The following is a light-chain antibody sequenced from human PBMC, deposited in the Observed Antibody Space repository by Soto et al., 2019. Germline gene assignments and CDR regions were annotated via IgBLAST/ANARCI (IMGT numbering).Light chain of an antibody. CDR1: QSVRNNY. J-gene: IGKJ2*01. CDR3: QQDGSSPPYN. CDR2: GSS. Sequence: EVVLTQSPGTLSLSPGERATLSCRASQSVRNNYLAWYQQKPGQSPKLLIFGSSDRATGIPDRFSGSGSGTDFTLTISRLAPEDFAVYYCQQDGSSPPYNFGQGTKLELK. V-gene: IGKV3-20*01.